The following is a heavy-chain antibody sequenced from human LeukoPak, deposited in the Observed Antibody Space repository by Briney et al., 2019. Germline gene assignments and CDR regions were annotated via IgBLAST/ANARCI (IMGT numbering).Heavy chain of an antibody. V-gene: IGHV4-38-2*02. CDR1: GYSISSGYY. J-gene: IGHJ6*03. Sequence: SETLSLTCTVSGYSISSGYYWGWIRQSPGKGLEWIGSIYYSGSTYYNPSLKSRVTISVDTSKNQFSLKLSSVTAADTAVYYCARHIGGRYYYYYMDVWGKGTTVTISS. CDR3: ARHIGGRYYYYYMDV. CDR2: IYYSGST. D-gene: IGHD2-21*01.